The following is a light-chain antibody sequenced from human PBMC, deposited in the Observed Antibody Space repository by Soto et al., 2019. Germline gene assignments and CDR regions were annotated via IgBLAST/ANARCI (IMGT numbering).Light chain of an antibody. J-gene: IGKJ2*01. CDR2: AAS. CDR3: QQSYSAPYT. Sequence: DIQMTQSPSSLSASVGDRVTITCRANQTINNYLNWYQQKPGRAPKLLLYAASSLQSGVPSRFSGSGSETDFTFSISTLQPEDFTTYYCQQSYSAPYTFGQGTKLEIK. V-gene: IGKV1-39*01. CDR1: QTINNY.